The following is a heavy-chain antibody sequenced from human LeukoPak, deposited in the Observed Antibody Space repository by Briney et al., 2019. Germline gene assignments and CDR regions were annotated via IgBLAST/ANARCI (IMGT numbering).Heavy chain of an antibody. D-gene: IGHD1-26*01. CDR3: ARLAYSGSYY. V-gene: IGHV4-39*01. CDR1: GGSISSSSYY. CDR2: IYYSGST. J-gene: IGHJ4*02. Sequence: KPSETLSLTCTVSGGSISSSSYYWGWIRQPPGKGLEWIGSIYYSGSTYYNPSLKSRVTISVDTSKNQFSLKLSSVTAADTAVYYCARLAYSGSYYWGKGTLVTVSS.